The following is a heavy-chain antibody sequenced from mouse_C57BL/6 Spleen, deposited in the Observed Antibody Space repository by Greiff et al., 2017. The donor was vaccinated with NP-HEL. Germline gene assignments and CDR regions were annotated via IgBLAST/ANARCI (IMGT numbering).Heavy chain of an antibody. CDR1: GYAFSSYW. Sequence: QVQLQQSGAELVKPGASVKISCKASGYAFSSYWMNWVKQRPGKGLEWIGQIYPGDGDTNYNGKFKGKATLTADKSSSTAYMQLSSLTSEDSAVYFCAREAGNYGRDYFDYWGQGTTLTVSS. CDR2: IYPGDGDT. J-gene: IGHJ2*01. CDR3: AREAGNYGRDYFDY. V-gene: IGHV1-80*01. D-gene: IGHD2-1*01.